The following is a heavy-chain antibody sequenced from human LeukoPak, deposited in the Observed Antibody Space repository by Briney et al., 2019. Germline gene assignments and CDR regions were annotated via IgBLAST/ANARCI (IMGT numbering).Heavy chain of an antibody. D-gene: IGHD3-22*01. J-gene: IGHJ4*02. CDR2: ISGGSTGT. CDR3: ARGNDYYDSSGYYY. CDR1: GFTFNKYA. V-gene: IGHV3-23*01. Sequence: SGGSLRLSCAASGFTFNKYAMSWVRQAPGKGLEWVSAISGGSTGTYYADSVKGRFTISRDNSKNSLYLQVNSLRAEDTAVYYCARGNDYYDSSGYYYWGQGTLVTVSS.